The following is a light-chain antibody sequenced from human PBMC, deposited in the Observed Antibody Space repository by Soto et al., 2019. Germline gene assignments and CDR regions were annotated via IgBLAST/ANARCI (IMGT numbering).Light chain of an antibody. CDR1: SSDIGGYNY. V-gene: IGLV2-14*01. CDR2: EVT. J-gene: IGLJ2*01. CDR3: QSYGTNLSVL. Sequence: QSALTQPASVSGSPGQSITISCTGTSSDIGGYNYVSWYQQHPGKVPKLIIFEVTTRPSGVSNRFSGSKSGNTASLTISGLQAEDEADYYCQSYGTNLSVLFGGGTKLTVL.